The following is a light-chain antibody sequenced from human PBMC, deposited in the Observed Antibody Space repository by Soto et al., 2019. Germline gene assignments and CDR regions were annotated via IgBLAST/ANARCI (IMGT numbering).Light chain of an antibody. CDR1: QSVSSNF. Sequence: PGARVTLSCRASQSVSSNFLAWYQQKPGQAPRLLIYGASNRAAGIPDRFSGSGSGTDFTLTISRLEPEDFAVYYCHQYSSSRRTFGKGTKVEIK. CDR3: HQYSSSRRT. J-gene: IGKJ1*01. CDR2: GAS. V-gene: IGKV3-20*01.